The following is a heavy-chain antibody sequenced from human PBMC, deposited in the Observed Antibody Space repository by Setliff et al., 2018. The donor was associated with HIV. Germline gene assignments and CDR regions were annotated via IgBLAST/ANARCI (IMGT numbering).Heavy chain of an antibody. CDR2: INHGGHT. CDR1: GGSFSGFY. V-gene: IGHV4-34*01. D-gene: IGHD3-10*01. Sequence: PSETLSLTCAVYGGSFSGFYWSWIRQPPGKGLEWIGEINHGGHTNYNPSLKSRATILVDTSKKQFSLRLSSVTAADTAVYYCARLPRGVDNSDYWGQGTLVTAPQ. CDR3: ARLPRGVDNSDY. J-gene: IGHJ4*02.